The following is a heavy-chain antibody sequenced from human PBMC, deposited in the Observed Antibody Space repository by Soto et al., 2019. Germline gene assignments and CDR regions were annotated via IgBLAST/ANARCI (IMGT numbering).Heavy chain of an antibody. J-gene: IGHJ4*02. CDR2: INHSGST. CDR1: GGSFSGYY. CDR3: ARGLVDDFWSGSLKVPYYFDY. Sequence: SETLSLTCAVYGGSFSGYYWSWIRQPPGKGLEWIGEINHSGSTNYNPSLKSRVTISVDTSKTQFSLKLSSVTAADTAVYYCARGLVDDFWSGSLKVPYYFDYWGQGTLVTVSS. D-gene: IGHD3-3*01. V-gene: IGHV4-34*01.